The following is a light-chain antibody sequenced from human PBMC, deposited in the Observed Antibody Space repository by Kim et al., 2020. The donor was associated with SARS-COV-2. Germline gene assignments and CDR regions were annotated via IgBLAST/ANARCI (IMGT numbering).Light chain of an antibody. Sequence: SSELTQDPAVSVALGQTVRITCQGDSLRSYYATWYQQKPGQAPVLVIYDKNNRSSGIPARFSGSYSGNTALLTITGAQAGDEAVYYCNSRESGVNHVIFGGGTQLTVL. V-gene: IGLV3-19*01. CDR1: SLRSYY. J-gene: IGLJ2*01. CDR2: DKN. CDR3: NSRESGVNHVI.